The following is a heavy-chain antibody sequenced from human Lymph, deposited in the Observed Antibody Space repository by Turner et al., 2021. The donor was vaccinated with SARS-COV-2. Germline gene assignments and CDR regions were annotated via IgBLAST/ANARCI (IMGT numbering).Heavy chain of an antibody. CDR2: ISYDGSNK. Sequence: QVQLVESGGGVVQPGRSMRLSCAASGFTFSSYAMHWVRQASGKGLEWVALISYDGSNKYYADSVKGRFTISRDNSKNTLYLQMNSLRAEDTAVYYCARDVGAALDYWGQGTLVTVSS. D-gene: IGHD6-25*01. CDR3: ARDVGAALDY. V-gene: IGHV3-30-3*01. CDR1: GFTFSSYA. J-gene: IGHJ4*02.